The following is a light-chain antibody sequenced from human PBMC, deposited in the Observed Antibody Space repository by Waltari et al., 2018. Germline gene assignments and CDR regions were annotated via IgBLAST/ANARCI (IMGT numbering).Light chain of an antibody. CDR1: SSDVGGYNY. V-gene: IGLV2-14*01. J-gene: IGLJ3*02. CDR3: SSYTSSSTSWV. CDR2: DVS. Sequence: QSALTQPASVSGSPGQSITISCTGTSSDVGGYNYVSWYQQHPGKAPKLMIYDVSKRPSGVSNRSSGSKSGNTASLTISGLQAEDEADYYCSSYTSSSTSWVFGGGTKLTVL.